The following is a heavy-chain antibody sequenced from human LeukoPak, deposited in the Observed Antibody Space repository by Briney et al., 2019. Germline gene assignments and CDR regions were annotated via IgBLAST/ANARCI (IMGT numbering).Heavy chain of an antibody. Sequence: ASVKVSCKASGYTFTGYYMHWVRQAPGQGLEWMGWINPNNGNTNYAQKLQGRVTMTTDTSTSTAYMELRSLRSDDTAVYYCARAWDYGDPTSTFDYWGQGTLVTVSS. D-gene: IGHD4-17*01. J-gene: IGHJ4*02. V-gene: IGHV1-18*04. CDR2: INPNNGNT. CDR3: ARAWDYGDPTSTFDY. CDR1: GYTFTGYY.